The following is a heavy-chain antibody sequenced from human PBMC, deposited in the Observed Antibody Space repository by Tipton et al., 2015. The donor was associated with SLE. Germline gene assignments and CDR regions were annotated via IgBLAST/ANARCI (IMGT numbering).Heavy chain of an antibody. Sequence: SLRLSCEASGFTFSDYSMHWVRQATGKGLEWVSAIGTAGDTYYPGSVKGRFTISRENAKHSLYLQMTNLRAGDTAVYYCARGGSDAFDFWGQGTRVTVSS. CDR3: ARGGSDAFDF. V-gene: IGHV3-13*01. D-gene: IGHD3-16*01. J-gene: IGHJ3*01. CDR1: GFTFSDYS. CDR2: IGTAGDT.